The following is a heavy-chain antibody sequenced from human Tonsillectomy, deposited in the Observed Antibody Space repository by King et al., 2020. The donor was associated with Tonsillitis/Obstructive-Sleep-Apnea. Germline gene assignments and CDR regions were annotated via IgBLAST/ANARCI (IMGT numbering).Heavy chain of an antibody. CDR1: GGSFSGYY. CDR3: AREAQEREFDT. Sequence: VQLQQWGAGLLKPSETLSLTCAVYGGSFSGYYWSWIRQHPGKGLEWIGEINHSGSTNYNPSLKSRVTISVDTSKNQFSLKLSSVNAADTAVYYCAREAQEREFDTWGQGTLVTVSS. V-gene: IGHV4-34*01. CDR2: INHSGST. D-gene: IGHD5-24*01. J-gene: IGHJ5*02.